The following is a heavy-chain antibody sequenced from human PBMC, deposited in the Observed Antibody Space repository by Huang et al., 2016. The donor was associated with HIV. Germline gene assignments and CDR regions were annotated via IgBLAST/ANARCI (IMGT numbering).Heavy chain of an antibody. CDR3: ARDPRIQSWLNFFDY. CDR2: IKREGSST. J-gene: IGHJ4*02. D-gene: IGHD3-22*01. Sequence: EVQLVESGGGLVQPGGSLRLSCAASGFCISSYWMHWVRQAPGKGLVWVSRIKREGSSTSYADAVKGRFTISRDNAKNTLYLQMNSLRAEDTAVYYCARDPRIQSWLNFFDYWGQGTLVSVSS. CDR1: GFCISSYW. V-gene: IGHV3-74*01.